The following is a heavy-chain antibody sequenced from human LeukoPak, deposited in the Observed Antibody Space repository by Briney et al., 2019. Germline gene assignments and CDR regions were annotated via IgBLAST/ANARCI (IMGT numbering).Heavy chain of an antibody. J-gene: IGHJ4*02. CDR1: GCTFSSYE. Sequence: PGGSLRLSCAASGCTFSSYEMNWVRQAPGKGLEWVSYISSSGSTIYYADSVKGRFTISRDNAKHSLYLQMNSLRAEDTAVYYCARDLTGGYSYGDYWGQGTLVTVSS. CDR2: ISSSGSTI. D-gene: IGHD5-18*01. V-gene: IGHV3-48*03. CDR3: ARDLTGGYSYGDY.